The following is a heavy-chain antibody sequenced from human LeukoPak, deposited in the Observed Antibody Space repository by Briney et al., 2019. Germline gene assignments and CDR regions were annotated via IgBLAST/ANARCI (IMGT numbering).Heavy chain of an antibody. J-gene: IGHJ6*02. D-gene: IGHD3-16*01. V-gene: IGHV4-4*02. CDR1: GGSRINAGW. CDR2: IFHSGNT. CDR3: ARDLGYYYGLDI. Sequence: SETLSLTCDVSGGSRINAGWWSWVRQPPRKGLEWIGEIFHSGNTKYNPSLESRVTISVDKSNHQFTLEMKSVTAADTAIYYCARDLGYYYGLDIWSRGTTVTVSS.